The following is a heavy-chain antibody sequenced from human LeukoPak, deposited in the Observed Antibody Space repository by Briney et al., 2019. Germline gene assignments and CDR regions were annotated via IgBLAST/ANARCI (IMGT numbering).Heavy chain of an antibody. CDR3: ATLGYCSSTSCGQFLNRRLYYMDV. CDR1: GYTFTGYY. D-gene: IGHD2-2*01. J-gene: IGHJ6*03. V-gene: IGHV1-2*02. CDR2: INPNSGGT. Sequence: ASVKVSCKASGYTFTGYYMHWVRQAPGQGLEWMGWINPNSGGTNYAQKFQGRVTMTRDTSISTAYMELSRLRSDDTAVYYCATLGYCSSTSCGQFLNRRLYYMDVWGKGTTVTVSS.